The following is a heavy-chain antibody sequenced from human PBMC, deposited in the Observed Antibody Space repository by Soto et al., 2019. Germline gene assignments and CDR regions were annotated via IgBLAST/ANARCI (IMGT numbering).Heavy chain of an antibody. D-gene: IGHD3-10*01. CDR3: ATSYGSGYRAFDY. J-gene: IGHJ4*02. Sequence: QVQLVQSGAEVKRPGSSVKVSCKASGDTFAFYSINWVRQAPGLGLEWMGRINPILGMSNYAQRFQGRVTMTADKSTSTAYMVLNSLRSEDTAIYYCATSYGSGYRAFDYWGQGALVTVSS. V-gene: IGHV1-69*02. CDR1: GDTFAFYS. CDR2: INPILGMS.